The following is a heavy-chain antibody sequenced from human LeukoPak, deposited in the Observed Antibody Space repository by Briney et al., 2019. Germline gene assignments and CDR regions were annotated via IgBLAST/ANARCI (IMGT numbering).Heavy chain of an antibody. CDR2: IYASGST. V-gene: IGHV4-61*02. Sequence: SETLSLTCTVSGGSISSGNYYWTWIRQPAGKGLEWIGRIYASGSTYYNPSLKSRVTISVDTSKNQFSLKLSSVTAADTAVYYCARRDYDFWSGFPTPFDYWGQGTLVTVSS. CDR1: GGSISSGNYY. D-gene: IGHD3-3*01. CDR3: ARRDYDFWSGFPTPFDY. J-gene: IGHJ4*02.